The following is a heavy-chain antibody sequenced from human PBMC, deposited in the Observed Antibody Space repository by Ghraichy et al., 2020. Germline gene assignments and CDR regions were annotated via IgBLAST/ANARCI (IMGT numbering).Heavy chain of an antibody. V-gene: IGHV5-51*01. CDR1: GYSFTNYW. CDR2: IYPGDSDT. Sequence: GESLNISCKGSGYSFTNYWIGWVRQMPGKGLEWMGIIYPGDSDTRHSPSFQGQVTISADKSISTAYLQWSSLKASDTAMYYCARQKWPCSSTSCYVQPLDYWGQGTLVTVSS. CDR3: ARQKWPCSSTSCYVQPLDY. J-gene: IGHJ4*02. D-gene: IGHD2-2*01.